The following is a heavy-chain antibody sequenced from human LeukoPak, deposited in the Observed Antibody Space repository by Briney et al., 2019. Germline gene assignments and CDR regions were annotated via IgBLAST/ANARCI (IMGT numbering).Heavy chain of an antibody. J-gene: IGHJ4*02. CDR3: ARARRDGFLFDY. CDR1: EYTFTSYY. V-gene: IGHV1-46*01. D-gene: IGHD5-24*01. Sequence: GASVKVSCKASEYTFTSYYMHWVRQAPGQGLEWMGIINPSGGSTSYAQKFQVRVTMTRDMSTSTVYMELSSLRSEDTAVYYCARARRDGFLFDYWGQGTLVTVSS. CDR2: INPSGGST.